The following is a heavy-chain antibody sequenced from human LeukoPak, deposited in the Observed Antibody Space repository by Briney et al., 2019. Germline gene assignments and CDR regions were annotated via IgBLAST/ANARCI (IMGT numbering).Heavy chain of an antibody. J-gene: IGHJ4*02. V-gene: IGHV4-30-4*01. CDR1: GGSISSGDYY. CDR2: IYYSGST. Sequence: PSQTLSLTCTVSGGSISSGDYYWSWIRQPPGKGLEWIGYIYYSGSTYYNPSLRSRVTISVDTSKSQFSLKLNSVTAADTAVYYCAGGGYCSRASCYAPLFDYWGQGTLVTVSS. CDR3: AGGGYCSRASCYAPLFDY. D-gene: IGHD2-2*01.